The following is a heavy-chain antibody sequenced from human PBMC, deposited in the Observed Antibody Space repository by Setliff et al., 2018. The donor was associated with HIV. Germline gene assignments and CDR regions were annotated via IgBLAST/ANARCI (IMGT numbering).Heavy chain of an antibody. D-gene: IGHD3-10*01. CDR2: MYYSGST. CDR3: ARRQWDYGSYHYMDV. J-gene: IGHJ6*03. Sequence: SETLSLTCIVSGGSISSSFYYWGWIRQPPGKGLEWIGSMYYSGSTYYNPSLKSRVTITEDTSKNQFSLKLRSVTAADTAMYYCARRQWDYGSYHYMDVWGKGTTVTVSS. CDR1: GGSISSSFYY. V-gene: IGHV4-39*07.